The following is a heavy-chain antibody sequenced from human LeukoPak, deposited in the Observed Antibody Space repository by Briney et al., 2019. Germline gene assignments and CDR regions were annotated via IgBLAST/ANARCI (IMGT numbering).Heavy chain of an antibody. CDR1: GYTFTSYA. J-gene: IGHJ5*02. Sequence: ASVKVSCKASGYTFTSYAMNWVRQAPGQGLEWMGWINTNTGNPTYAQGFTGRFVFSLDASVSTAYLQISSLKAEDTAVYYCARESPRIAARRVRDWFDPWGQGTLVTVSS. CDR3: ARESPRIAARRVRDWFDP. D-gene: IGHD6-6*01. V-gene: IGHV7-4-1*02. CDR2: INTNTGNP.